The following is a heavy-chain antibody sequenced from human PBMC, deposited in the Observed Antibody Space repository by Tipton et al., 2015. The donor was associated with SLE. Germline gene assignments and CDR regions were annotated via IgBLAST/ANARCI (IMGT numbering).Heavy chain of an antibody. CDR1: GFTFSDYY. V-gene: IGHV3-11*06. CDR2: ISSSSSYT. Sequence: SLRLSCAASGFTFSDYYMSWIRQAPGKGLEWVSYISSSSSYTNYADSVKGRFTISRDNAKNSLYLQMNSLRAEDTAVYYCASLLYRSTHPPMDVWGQGTTVTVSS. CDR3: ASLLYRSTHPPMDV. D-gene: IGHD2-2*01. J-gene: IGHJ6*02.